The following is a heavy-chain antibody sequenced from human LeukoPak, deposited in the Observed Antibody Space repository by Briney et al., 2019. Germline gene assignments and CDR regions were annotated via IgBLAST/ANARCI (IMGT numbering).Heavy chain of an antibody. J-gene: IGHJ4*02. D-gene: IGHD3-22*01. V-gene: IGHV3-53*01. CDR2: IYSGGST. CDR1: GFTVSSNY. Sequence: GGSLRLSCAASGFTVSSNYMSWVRQAPGKGLEWVSVIYSGGSTYYADSVKGRFTISRDNSKNTLYLQMNSLRAEDTAVYYCAKVGYDSSGYWLFDYWGQGTLVTVSS. CDR3: AKVGYDSSGYWLFDY.